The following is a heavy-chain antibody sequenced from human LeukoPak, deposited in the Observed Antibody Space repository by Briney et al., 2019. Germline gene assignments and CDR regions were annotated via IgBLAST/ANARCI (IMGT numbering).Heavy chain of an antibody. D-gene: IGHD5/OR15-5a*01. Sequence: GGSLRLSCAASGFNFSSFVMHWVRQAPGKGLEWVAVIWYDGSNKYYADSVKGRFTISRGNSKNTLYLQMNSLRAEDTAVYYCARGPSVYPKCFDYWGQGTLVTVSS. CDR1: GFNFSSFV. CDR3: ARGPSVYPKCFDY. CDR2: IWYDGSNK. J-gene: IGHJ4*02. V-gene: IGHV3-33*01.